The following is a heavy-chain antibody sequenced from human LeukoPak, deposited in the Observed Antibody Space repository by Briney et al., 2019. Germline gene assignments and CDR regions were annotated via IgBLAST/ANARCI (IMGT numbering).Heavy chain of an antibody. V-gene: IGHV3-15*01. D-gene: IGHD1-26*01. J-gene: IGHJ4*02. CDR2: IKSKTDGGTT. CDR3: TRIIKSGSFDY. Sequence: GGSLRLSCAASGFTFSNAWMNWVRQAPGKGLEWVDRIKSKTDGGTTDYAAPVKGRFTISRDDSTNTLFLQMNSLKTEDTALYYCTRIIKSGSFDYWGQGTLVTVSS. CDR1: GFTFSNAW.